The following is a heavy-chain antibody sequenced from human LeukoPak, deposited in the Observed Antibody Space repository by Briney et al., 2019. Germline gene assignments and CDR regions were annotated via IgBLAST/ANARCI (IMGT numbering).Heavy chain of an antibody. J-gene: IGHJ5*02. D-gene: IGHD6-19*01. V-gene: IGHV3-11*04. Sequence: KPGGSLRLSCAASGFTFSDYYMSWIRQAPGKGLEWVSYISSSGSTIYYADSVKGRFTISRDNAKNSLYLQMNSLRAEDTAVYYCARDPHPGQWLVLNNWFDPWGQGTLVTVSS. CDR2: ISSSGSTI. CDR1: GFTFSDYY. CDR3: ARDPHPGQWLVLNNWFDP.